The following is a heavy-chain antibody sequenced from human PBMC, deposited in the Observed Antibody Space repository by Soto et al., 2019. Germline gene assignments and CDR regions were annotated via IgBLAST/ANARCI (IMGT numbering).Heavy chain of an antibody. J-gene: IGHJ4*02. CDR1: GFTFSSYA. V-gene: IGHV3-30*04. D-gene: IGHD1-26*01. Sequence: GGSLRLSCAASGFTFSSYAMHWVRQAPGKGLEWVAVISYDGSEQYYADSVRGRFTISRDNSKNTVCLQLDSLTTGDTAVYYCARDPTGGYFHYDYWGQGALVTVSS. CDR2: ISYDGSEQ. CDR3: ARDPTGGYFHYDY.